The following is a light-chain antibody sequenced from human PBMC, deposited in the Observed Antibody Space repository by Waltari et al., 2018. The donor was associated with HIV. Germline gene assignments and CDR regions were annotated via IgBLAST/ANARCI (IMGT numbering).Light chain of an antibody. CDR3: QQYDTPPFT. CDR1: QSVNNRY. V-gene: IGKV3-20*01. CDR2: GEP. J-gene: IGKJ3*01. Sequence: DIVLTQSPCTLSLSPGERANLSCRASQSVNNRYIAWYQQKPGQTPRLLMYGEPSRATGIPDRFSGSGSGTDFTLTISRLEPEDFAVYYCQQYDTPPFTFGPGTKVDIK.